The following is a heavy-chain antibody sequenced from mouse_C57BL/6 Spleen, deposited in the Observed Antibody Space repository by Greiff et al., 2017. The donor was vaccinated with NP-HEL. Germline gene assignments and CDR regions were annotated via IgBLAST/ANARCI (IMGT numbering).Heavy chain of an antibody. J-gene: IGHJ2*01. V-gene: IGHV3-1*01. Sequence: EVKLQESGPGMVKPSQSLSLTCTVTGYSITSGYDWHWIRHFPGNKLEWMGYISYSGSTNYNPSLKSRISITHDTSKNHFFLKLNSVTTEDTATYYCARGFITTVVDYFDYWGQGTTLTVSS. CDR2: ISYSGST. D-gene: IGHD1-1*01. CDR1: GYSITSGYD. CDR3: ARGFITTVVDYFDY.